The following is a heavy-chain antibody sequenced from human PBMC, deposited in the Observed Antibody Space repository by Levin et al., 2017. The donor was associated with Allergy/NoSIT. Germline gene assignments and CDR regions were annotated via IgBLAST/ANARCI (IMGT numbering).Heavy chain of an antibody. V-gene: IGHV3-74*01. CDR2: IHGDGSTT. CDR3: VRDGPGVRSFHY. J-gene: IGHJ4*02. D-gene: IGHD3-10*01. Sequence: PGGSLRLSCAASGFTFSTYWMHWVRQVPGKGLVWVSHIHGDGSTTTYADSVKGRCTISRDNAKNTLYLQMNSLRAEETAIYYCVRDGPGVRSFHYWGQGTLVTVSS. CDR1: GFTFSTYW.